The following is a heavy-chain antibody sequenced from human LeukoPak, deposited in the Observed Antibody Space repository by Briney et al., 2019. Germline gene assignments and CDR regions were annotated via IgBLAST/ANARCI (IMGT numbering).Heavy chain of an antibody. D-gene: IGHD3-10*01. V-gene: IGHV1-46*01. Sequence: ASVKVSCKASGYTFTSYYMHWVRQAPGQGLEWMGIINPSGGSTSYAQKFQGRVTMTRDMSTSTVYMELSSLRSEDTAVYYCARDTREVRGVIIRRFDYWGQGTLVTVSS. CDR1: GYTFTSYY. J-gene: IGHJ4*02. CDR3: ARDTREVRGVIIRRFDY. CDR2: INPSGGST.